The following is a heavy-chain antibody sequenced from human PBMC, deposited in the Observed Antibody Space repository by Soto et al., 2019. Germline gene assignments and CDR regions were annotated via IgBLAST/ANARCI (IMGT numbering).Heavy chain of an antibody. J-gene: IGHJ4*02. V-gene: IGHV3-11*05. CDR3: AGGQDNLAVNFDY. D-gene: IGHD1-1*01. CDR1: GSSFSDYY. CDR2: ITSSSSYT. Sequence: QVQLVESGGGLVKPGGSLRLSCAASGSSFSDYYMSWIRQAPGKGLEWLSYITSSSSYTHYADSVKGRFTISRDNAKNSPYLQMNSLRAEDTAVYYCAGGQDNLAVNFDYWGQGTLVTVSS.